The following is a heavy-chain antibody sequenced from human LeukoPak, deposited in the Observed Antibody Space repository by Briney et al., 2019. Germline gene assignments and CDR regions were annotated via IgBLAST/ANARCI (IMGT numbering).Heavy chain of an antibody. CDR3: AREGSITIFGVVTYHMDV. D-gene: IGHD3-3*01. CDR1: GYTFTGYY. Sequence: ASVKVSCKASGYTFTGYYMHWVRQAPGQGLEWMGWINPHSGGTNYAQKFQGRVTMTRDTSISTAYMELSRLRSDDTTVYYCAREGSITIFGVVTYHMDVWGKGTTVTVSS. V-gene: IGHV1-2*02. CDR2: INPHSGGT. J-gene: IGHJ6*03.